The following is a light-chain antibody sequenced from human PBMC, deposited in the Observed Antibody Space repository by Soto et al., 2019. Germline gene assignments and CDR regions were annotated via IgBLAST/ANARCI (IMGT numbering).Light chain of an antibody. CDR3: AAWDFSLVV. CDR1: SSNIGTNT. J-gene: IGLJ2*01. Sequence: QSVLTQPPSASGTPGQRVTISCSGSSSNIGTNTVTWYQLVPGAAPKLLIYSDNQRPSGVPDRFSGSKSGTSASLAISGLQSEDDADYYCAAWDFSLVVFGRGTKLTVL. CDR2: SDN. V-gene: IGLV1-44*01.